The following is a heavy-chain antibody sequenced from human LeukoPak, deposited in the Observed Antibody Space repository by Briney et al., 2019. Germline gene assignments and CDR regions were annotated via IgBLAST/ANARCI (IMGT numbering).Heavy chain of an antibody. V-gene: IGHV4-30-4*01. Sequence: SQTLSLTCNVSGGSISSGDYYWSWIRQPPGKGLEWIGYIYDSGSTYYNPSLKSRVTISGDTSKNQFSLKLRSVTATDTAVYYCARGVGTPARERPIFDYWSQGSLVTVSA. CDR3: ARGVGTPARERPIFDY. D-gene: IGHD4-23*01. CDR2: IYDSGST. CDR1: GGSISSGDYY. J-gene: IGHJ4*02.